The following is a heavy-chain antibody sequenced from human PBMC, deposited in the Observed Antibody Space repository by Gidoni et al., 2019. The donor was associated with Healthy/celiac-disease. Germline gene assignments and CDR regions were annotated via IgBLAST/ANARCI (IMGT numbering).Heavy chain of an antibody. CDR1: GFTFSSYW. CDR2: INSDGSST. Sequence: EVQLVESGGGLVQTGGTLRLSCAASGFTFSSYWMHWVRQAPGKGLVWVLRINSDGSSTSYADSVKGRFTISRDNAKNTLYLQMNSLRAEDTAVYYCAREEGVVAAIAAFDIWGQGTMVTVSS. D-gene: IGHD2-15*01. CDR3: AREEGVVAAIAAFDI. J-gene: IGHJ3*02. V-gene: IGHV3-74*01.